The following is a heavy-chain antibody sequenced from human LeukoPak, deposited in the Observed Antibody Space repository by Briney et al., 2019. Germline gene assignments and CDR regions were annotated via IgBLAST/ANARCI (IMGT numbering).Heavy chain of an antibody. CDR1: GFTFSTYE. Sequence: GGSLRLSCAASGFTFSTYEMNWVRQAPGKGLEWVSYTSSSGSTIYYADSVKGRFTISRDNAKNSLYLQMNSLRAEDTAVYYCARALFNYDSSGLSYWGQGTLVTVSS. J-gene: IGHJ4*02. CDR3: ARALFNYDSSGLSY. CDR2: TSSSGSTI. D-gene: IGHD3-22*01. V-gene: IGHV3-48*03.